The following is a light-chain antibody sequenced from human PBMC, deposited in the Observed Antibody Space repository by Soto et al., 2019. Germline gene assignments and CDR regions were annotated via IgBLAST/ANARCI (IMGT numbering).Light chain of an antibody. CDR2: GAS. CDR1: QSVSSSY. V-gene: IGKV3-20*01. J-gene: IGKJ1*01. Sequence: EIVLTQSPGTLSLSPGERATLSCRASQSVSSSYLAWYQQKPGQAPRLPIYGASSRATGIPDRFRGSGSGTDFTLTISRLAPEDFAVYYCQQYGSSPWTFGQGTKVEIK. CDR3: QQYGSSPWT.